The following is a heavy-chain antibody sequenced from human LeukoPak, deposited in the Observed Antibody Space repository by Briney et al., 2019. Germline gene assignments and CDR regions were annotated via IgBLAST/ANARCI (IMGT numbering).Heavy chain of an antibody. CDR2: INHSGST. J-gene: IGHJ5*02. D-gene: IGHD2-2*01. Sequence: PSETLSLTCAVYGGSFSGYYWSWIRQPPGKGLEWIGEINHSGSTNYNPSLKSRVSISVDTSKNQFSLKLSSVTAADTAVYYCARYQQVWFDPWGQGTLVTVSS. CDR1: GGSFSGYY. CDR3: ARYQQVWFDP. V-gene: IGHV4-34*01.